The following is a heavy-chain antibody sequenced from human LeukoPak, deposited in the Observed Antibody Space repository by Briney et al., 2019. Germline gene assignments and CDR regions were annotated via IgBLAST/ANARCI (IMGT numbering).Heavy chain of an antibody. D-gene: IGHD6-13*01. V-gene: IGHV5-51*01. CDR2: IYPGDSDT. Sequence: GESLKISCKGSGYSFTSYWIGWVRQMPGKGLEWMGIIYPGDSDTGYSPSFQGQVTISADKSISTAYLQWSSLKASDTAMYYCARKRRSSSNWFDPWGQGTLVTVSS. CDR3: ARKRRSSSNWFDP. J-gene: IGHJ5*02. CDR1: GYSFTSYW.